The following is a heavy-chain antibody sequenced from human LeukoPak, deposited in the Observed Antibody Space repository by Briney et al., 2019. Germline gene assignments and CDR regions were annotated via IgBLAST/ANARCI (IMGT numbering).Heavy chain of an antibody. V-gene: IGHV1-8*03. CDR3: ARGSAPWFGELYLLDY. CDR1: GYTFTSYD. D-gene: IGHD3-10*01. J-gene: IGHJ4*02. Sequence: ASVKVSCKASGYTFTSYDINWVRQATGQGLEWMGWMNPNSGNTGYAQKFQGRVTITRNTSISTAYMELSSLRSEDTAVYYCARGSAPWFGELYLLDYWGQGTLVTVSS. CDR2: MNPNSGNT.